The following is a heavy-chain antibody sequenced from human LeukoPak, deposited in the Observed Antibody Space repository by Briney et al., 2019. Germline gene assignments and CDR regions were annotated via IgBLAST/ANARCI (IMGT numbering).Heavy chain of an antibody. CDR1: GYSFSTYW. V-gene: IGHV5-51*01. D-gene: IGHD3-10*01. CDR2: IYPGDSDT. CDR3: ARRNYYGSGSAGDY. J-gene: IGHJ4*02. Sequence: GESLKISCQGSGYSFSTYWITWVRQMPGKGLEWMGIIYPGDSDTRYSPSFQGQVTISADKSISTAYLQWSSLKASDTAMYYCARRNYYGSGSAGDYWGQGTLVTVSS.